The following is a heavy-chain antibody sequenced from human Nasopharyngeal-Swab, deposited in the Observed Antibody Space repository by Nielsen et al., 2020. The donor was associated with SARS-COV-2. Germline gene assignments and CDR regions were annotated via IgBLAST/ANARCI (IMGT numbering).Heavy chain of an antibody. CDR3: AKDRGGRSIDS. V-gene: IGHV3-30-3*02. CDR1: GFNFTSYA. CDR2: VSYDGTNT. J-gene: IGHJ4*02. D-gene: IGHD3-10*01. Sequence: GASLQISCSASGFNFTSYAIHCVRQPPGKGLEWVAVVSYDGTNTFYADSVKGRFAISRDNSKSTVSLQMNSLRSEDTAVYYCAKDRGGRSIDSWGQGTLVTVSS.